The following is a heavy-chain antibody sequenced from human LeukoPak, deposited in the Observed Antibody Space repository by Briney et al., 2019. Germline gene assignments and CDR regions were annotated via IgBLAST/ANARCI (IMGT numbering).Heavy chain of an antibody. V-gene: IGHV4-59*12. D-gene: IGHD6-13*01. CDR3: ARGESSGWYYFNY. J-gene: IGHJ4*02. CDR2: IYYSGST. Sequence: SETLSLTCTVSGGSISSYYWSWIRQPPGKGLEWIGYIYYSGSTNYNPSFKSRVTISVDTSKNQFSLKLSSVTAADTAVYYCARGESSGWYYFNYWGQGTLVTVSS. CDR1: GGSISSYY.